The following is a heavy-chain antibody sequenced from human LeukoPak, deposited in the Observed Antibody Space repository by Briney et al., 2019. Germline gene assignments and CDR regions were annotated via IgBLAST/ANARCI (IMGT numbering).Heavy chain of an antibody. CDR1: GFSVNNNY. V-gene: IGHV3-53*01. Sequence: GGSLRLSCAASGFSVNNNYMTWVRQAPGKGLEWVSLIYTGGTIYYADSVKGRFTISRDNSKNTLYLQMNSLTAEDTAVYYCALLWYGELPQVDYWGQRTLVTVSS. J-gene: IGHJ4*02. CDR3: ALLWYGELPQVDY. CDR2: IYTGGTI. D-gene: IGHD3-10*01.